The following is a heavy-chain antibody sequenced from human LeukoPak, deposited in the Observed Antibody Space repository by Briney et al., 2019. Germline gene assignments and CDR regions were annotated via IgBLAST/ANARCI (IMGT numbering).Heavy chain of an antibody. CDR3: ARDPLGSTPDSGWYNWFDP. D-gene: IGHD3-22*01. Sequence: GGSLRLSCAASRFTFSSYEMNWVRQAPGKGLEWVSYISSSGSTIYYADSVKGRFTISRDNAKNSLYLQMNSLRAEDTAVYYCARDPLGSTPDSGWYNWFDPWGQGTLVTVSS. J-gene: IGHJ5*02. CDR2: ISSSGSTI. V-gene: IGHV3-48*03. CDR1: RFTFSSYE.